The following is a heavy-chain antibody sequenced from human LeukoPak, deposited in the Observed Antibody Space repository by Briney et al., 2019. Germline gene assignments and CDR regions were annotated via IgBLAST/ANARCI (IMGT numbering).Heavy chain of an antibody. CDR3: ATDRGWRTSGYYLYYFEY. CDR2: IKHDGSEK. V-gene: IGHV3-7*01. J-gene: IGHJ4*02. CDR1: GFIFTNYF. D-gene: IGHD3-3*01. Sequence: GGSLRLSCAASGFIFTNYFMSWARQAPGKGLEWVASIKHDGSEKYYVDSVRGRFTISRDNTMNSLYLQMSSLRAEDTAVYYCATDRGWRTSGYYLYYFEYWGQGTLVTYSS.